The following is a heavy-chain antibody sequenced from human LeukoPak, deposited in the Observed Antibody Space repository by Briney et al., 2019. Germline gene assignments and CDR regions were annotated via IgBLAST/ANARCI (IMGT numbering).Heavy chain of an antibody. Sequence: KPSETLSLTCTVSGGPISSSSYYWGWIRQPPGKGLAWIGSIYYSGSTYYNPSLKSRVTISVDTSKNQFSLKLSSVTAADTAVYYCAIFSRITIFGVVTPDNDYWGQGTLVTVSS. CDR2: IYYSGST. CDR3: AIFSRITIFGVVTPDNDY. J-gene: IGHJ4*02. CDR1: GGPISSSSYY. D-gene: IGHD3-3*01. V-gene: IGHV4-39*01.